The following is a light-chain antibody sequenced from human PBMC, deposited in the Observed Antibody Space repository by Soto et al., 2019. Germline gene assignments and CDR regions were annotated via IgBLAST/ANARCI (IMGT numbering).Light chain of an antibody. V-gene: IGKV2-28*01. J-gene: IGKJ1*01. CDR1: QSLLHSNGYNY. CDR3: MQALQPRWT. Sequence: DIVMTQSPLSLPVTPGEPASISCRSSQSLLHSNGYNYLDWYLQKPGQSPQLLIYLGSNRASGVPDRFSGSGSGTDFTLKISSVEAEDVGVYYCMQALQPRWTFGQGTKVEIK. CDR2: LGS.